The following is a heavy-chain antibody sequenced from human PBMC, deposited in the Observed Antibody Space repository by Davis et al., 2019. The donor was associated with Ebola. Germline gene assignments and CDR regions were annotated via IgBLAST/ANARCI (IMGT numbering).Heavy chain of an antibody. J-gene: IGHJ6*04. CDR1: GGSFSGYY. D-gene: IGHD2-2*01. CDR3: ARERATRPRQIVVVRAAISYGMDV. CDR2: INHSGST. Sequence: SETLSLTCAVYGGSFSGYYWSWIRQPPGKGLEWIGEINHSGSTNYNPSLKSRVTISVDTSKNQFSLKLSSVTAADTAVYYCARERATRPRQIVVVRAAISYGMDVWGKGTTVTVSS. V-gene: IGHV4-34*01.